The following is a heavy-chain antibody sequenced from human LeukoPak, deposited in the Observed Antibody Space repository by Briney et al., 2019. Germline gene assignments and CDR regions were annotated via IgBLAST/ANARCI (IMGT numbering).Heavy chain of an antibody. CDR1: GYSFTSGHY. CDR2: IYHTGST. V-gene: IGHV4-38-2*01. Sequence: SETLSLTCSVSGYSFTSGHYWGWLRQPPGKGLEWIGNIYHTGSTHYNPSLKSRVTISVDTSKNQFSLKLSSVTAADTAVYYCARYCSSTSCILRGFDYWGQGTLVTVSS. CDR3: ARYCSSTSCILRGFDY. D-gene: IGHD2-2*01. J-gene: IGHJ4*02.